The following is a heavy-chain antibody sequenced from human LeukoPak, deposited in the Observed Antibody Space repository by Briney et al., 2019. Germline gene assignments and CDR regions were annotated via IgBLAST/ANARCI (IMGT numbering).Heavy chain of an antibody. CDR3: ARGALRGYSYGFAY. J-gene: IGHJ4*02. V-gene: IGHV1-18*01. CDR1: GYTFTSYG. D-gene: IGHD5-18*01. Sequence: ASVTVSCKASGYTFTSYGISWVRQAPGQGLEWMGWISAYNGNTNYAQKLQGRVTMTTDTSTSTAYMELRSLRSDDTAVYYCARGALRGYSYGFAYWGQGTLVTVSS. CDR2: ISAYNGNT.